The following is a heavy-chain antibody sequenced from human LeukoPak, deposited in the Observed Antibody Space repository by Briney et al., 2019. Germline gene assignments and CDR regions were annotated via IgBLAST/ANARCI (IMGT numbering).Heavy chain of an antibody. D-gene: IGHD3-22*01. J-gene: IGHJ4*02. CDR3: SRHPVDSTGGPGNY. V-gene: IGHV3-73*01. Sequence: GGYLKLSCAASGFTFNASARHWVRQASGKGLKWVGRIRSKFSGYATEHAASVKGRFTISRDDSKNTAYLQMPSLKTEDTAVYYCSRHPVDSTGGPGNYWGQGTLVTVSS. CDR1: GFTFNASA. CDR2: IRSKFSGYAT.